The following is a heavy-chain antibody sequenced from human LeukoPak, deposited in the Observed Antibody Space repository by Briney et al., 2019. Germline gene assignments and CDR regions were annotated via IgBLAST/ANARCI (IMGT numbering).Heavy chain of an antibody. Sequence: GGSLRLSCAASGFTFDDYAMHWVRQAPGKGLEWVSGISWNSGSIGYADSVKGRFTISRDNAKNSLYLQMNSLRAEDTALYYCAKAPIQLWLTPFDYWGQGTLVTVSS. CDR3: AKAPIQLWLTPFDY. CDR1: GFTFDDYA. CDR2: ISWNSGSI. J-gene: IGHJ4*02. D-gene: IGHD5-18*01. V-gene: IGHV3-9*01.